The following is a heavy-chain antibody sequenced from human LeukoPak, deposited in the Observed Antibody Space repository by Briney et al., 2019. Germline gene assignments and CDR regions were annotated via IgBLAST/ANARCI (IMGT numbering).Heavy chain of an antibody. Sequence: GGSLRLSCAASGFTFSSYAMNWVRQAPGKGLEWVSYISSSGSALYCADSVKGRFTISRDNAKNSLYLQMNSLRAEDTAVYYCARDRNQVRATGFDYWGQGTLVTVSS. CDR3: ARDRNQVRATGFDY. CDR2: ISSSGSAL. D-gene: IGHD1-14*01. CDR1: GFTFSSYA. V-gene: IGHV3-48*03. J-gene: IGHJ4*02.